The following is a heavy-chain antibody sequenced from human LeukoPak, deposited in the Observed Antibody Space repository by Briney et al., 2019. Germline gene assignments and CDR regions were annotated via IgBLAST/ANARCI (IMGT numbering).Heavy chain of an antibody. CDR1: GFTFSGSA. Sequence: GGSLRLSCAASGFTFSGSAMHWVRQASGKGLEWVGRIRSKANSYATAYAASVKGRFTISRDDSKNTAYLQMNSLKTEDTAVYYCTRGGAVAGLFDYWGQGTLVTVSS. J-gene: IGHJ4*02. V-gene: IGHV3-73*01. D-gene: IGHD6-19*01. CDR2: IRSKANSYAT. CDR3: TRGGAVAGLFDY.